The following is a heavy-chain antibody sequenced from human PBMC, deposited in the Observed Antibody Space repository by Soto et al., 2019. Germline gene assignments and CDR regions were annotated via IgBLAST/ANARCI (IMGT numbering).Heavy chain of an antibody. CDR1: GYTFNKYS. CDR2: ISASNGNT. CDR3: TRGHGDFAGDFDY. Sequence: QGPLVQSGAEVKKPGASVKVSCKASGYTFNKYSISWVRQAPGQGLEWMGWISASNGNTDFAQKFQGRVTMAIETSTSTAYMELRSLRSDDTAVFYCTRGHGDFAGDFDYWGQGTLVTVSS. V-gene: IGHV1-18*04. J-gene: IGHJ4*02. D-gene: IGHD4-17*01.